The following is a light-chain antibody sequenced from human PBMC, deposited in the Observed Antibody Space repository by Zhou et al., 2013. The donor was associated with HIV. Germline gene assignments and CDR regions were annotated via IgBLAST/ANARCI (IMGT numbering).Light chain of an antibody. V-gene: IGKV3-20*01. J-gene: IGKJ5*01. CDR3: QQYGSSPIT. Sequence: ETVLTQSPGTLSVCRPGERATLSCRASQSVSNNFLAWYQQKPGQAPRLLIYGAYYRATGIPDRFSGSGSGTDFTLTISRLEPEDFAVYYCQQYGSSPITFGQGTRLE. CDR1: QSVSNNF. CDR2: GAY.